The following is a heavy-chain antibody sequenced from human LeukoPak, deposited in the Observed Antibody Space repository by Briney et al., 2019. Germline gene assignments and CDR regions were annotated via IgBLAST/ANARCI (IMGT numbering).Heavy chain of an antibody. CDR2: IYYSGST. J-gene: IGHJ5*02. CDR3: ARDLADSAWFDP. CDR1: GGSISSGDYY. D-gene: IGHD3-10*01. Sequence: SQTLSLTCTVSGGSISSGDYYWSWIRQPPGKGLEWIGYIYYSGSTYYNPSLKSRVTISVDTSKNQFSLKLSSVTAADTAVYYCARDLADSAWFDPWGQGTLVTVSS. V-gene: IGHV4-30-4*01.